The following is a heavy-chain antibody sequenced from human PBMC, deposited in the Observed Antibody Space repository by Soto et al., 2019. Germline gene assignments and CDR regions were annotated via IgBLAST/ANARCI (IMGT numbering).Heavy chain of an antibody. J-gene: IGHJ4*02. D-gene: IGHD2-2*01. Sequence: EVQLLESGGGLVQPGGSLRLSCAASGFTFSSYAMSWVRQAPGKGLEWVSGISAGGESTYYADSVKGRFTMSRDNSKYTLYLQMNSLRAGDTAVYYCAKDENSLYSTYWYFSLYYFDYWGQGTLVTVSS. V-gene: IGHV3-23*01. CDR2: ISAGGEST. CDR3: AKDENSLYSTYWYFSLYYFDY. CDR1: GFTFSSYA.